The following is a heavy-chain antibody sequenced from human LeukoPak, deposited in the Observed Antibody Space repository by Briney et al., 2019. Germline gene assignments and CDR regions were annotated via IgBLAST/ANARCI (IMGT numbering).Heavy chain of an antibody. V-gene: IGHV3-9*01. Sequence: GGSLRLPCAASGFTFDDSAMHWVRQVPGKGLEWVSGISWNSGIIDYADSVKGRFTISRDNAKNSLYLQMNNLRPDDTAFYYCAKAPPYYSDSSGYFQHWGQGTLVIVSS. J-gene: IGHJ1*01. CDR1: GFTFDDSA. CDR2: ISWNSGII. D-gene: IGHD3-22*01. CDR3: AKAPPYYSDSSGYFQH.